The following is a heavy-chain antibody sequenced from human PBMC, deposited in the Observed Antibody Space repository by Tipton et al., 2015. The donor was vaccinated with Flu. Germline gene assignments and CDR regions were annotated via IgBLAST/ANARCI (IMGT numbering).Heavy chain of an antibody. Sequence: SLRLSCAASGFTVNSNYMSWVRQAPGKGLEWVSVSYSDGRAYYVDSVKGRFTVSRDDSKNMLSLQMDSLRAEDTAVYYCTRGQGANPWGQGTLVTVSS. J-gene: IGHJ5*02. CDR3: TRGQGANP. CDR1: GFTVNSNY. V-gene: IGHV3-53*01. CDR2: SYSDGRA.